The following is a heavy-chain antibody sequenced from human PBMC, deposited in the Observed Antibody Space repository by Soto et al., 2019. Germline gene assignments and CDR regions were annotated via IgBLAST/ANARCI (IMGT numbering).Heavy chain of an antibody. Sequence: QVQPVESGGGVVQPGRSLRLSCAASGFTFSSYAMHWVRQAPGKGLEWVAVISYDGSNKYYVDSVKGRFSISRDNSKNTLYLQMNSLRAEDTAVYYCAREIERLLGYWGQGTLVTVSS. D-gene: IGHD3-3*01. V-gene: IGHV3-30-3*01. J-gene: IGHJ4*02. CDR3: AREIERLLGY. CDR2: ISYDGSNK. CDR1: GFTFSSYA.